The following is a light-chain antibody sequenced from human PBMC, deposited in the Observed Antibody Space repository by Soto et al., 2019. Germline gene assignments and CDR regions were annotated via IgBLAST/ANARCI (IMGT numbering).Light chain of an antibody. J-gene: IGKJ5*01. Sequence: IQLTQSPSSLSASVGDRVTITCRASQGISSYLAWYQQKPGKAPKLLIYAASTLQGGVPSRFSGSGSGTDFTLTINSLQREDLATYYCQQLNSYPITFGQGTRLEIK. CDR1: QGISSY. CDR2: AAS. CDR3: QQLNSYPIT. V-gene: IGKV1-9*01.